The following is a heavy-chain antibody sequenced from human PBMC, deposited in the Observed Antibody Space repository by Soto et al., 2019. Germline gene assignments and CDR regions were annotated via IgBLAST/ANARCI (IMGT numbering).Heavy chain of an antibody. J-gene: IGHJ6*02. CDR3: ARVTVAGTGYYYYYGMDV. Sequence: LSLTCAVYGGSFSGYYWSWIRQPPGKGLEWIGEINHSGSTNYNPSLKSRVTISVDTSKNQFSLKLSSVTAADTAVYYCARVTVAGTGYYYYYGMDVWSQGTTVTVSS. CDR1: GGSFSGYY. V-gene: IGHV4-34*01. CDR2: INHSGST. D-gene: IGHD6-19*01.